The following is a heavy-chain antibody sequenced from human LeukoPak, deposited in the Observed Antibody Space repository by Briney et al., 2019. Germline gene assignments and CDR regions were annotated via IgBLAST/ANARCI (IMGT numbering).Heavy chain of an antibody. CDR3: ARERPPGDSSNWFLEGYFDI. Sequence: SVKVSCKASGGTFSSYAIAWVRQAPGQGLEWMGRIIPIFGTANYAQKFQGRVTITTDESTSTAYMELSTLRSDDTAVYYCARERPPGDSSNWFLEGYFDIWGQGTLVTVSS. V-gene: IGHV1-69*05. J-gene: IGHJ4*02. D-gene: IGHD6-13*01. CDR2: IIPIFGTA. CDR1: GGTFSSYA.